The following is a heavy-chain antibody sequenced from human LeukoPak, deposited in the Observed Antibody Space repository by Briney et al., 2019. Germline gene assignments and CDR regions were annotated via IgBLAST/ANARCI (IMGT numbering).Heavy chain of an antibody. D-gene: IGHD3-10*01. V-gene: IGHV1-2*02. J-gene: IGHJ4*02. CDR1: GYTFTGYY. CDR2: INPNSGGT. Sequence: ASVKVSFKASGYTFTGYYMHWVRQAPGQGLEWVGWINPNSGGTNYAQKFQGRVTMTRDTSISTAYMELSRLRSDDTAVYYCARGPPVLLWFGELLLDYWGQGTLVTVSS. CDR3: ARGPPVLLWFGELLLDY.